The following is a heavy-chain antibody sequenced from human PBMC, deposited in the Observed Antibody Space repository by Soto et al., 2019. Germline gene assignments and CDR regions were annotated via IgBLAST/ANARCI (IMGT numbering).Heavy chain of an antibody. CDR1: GASINSGGYY. V-gene: IGHV4-31*03. CDR2: IYFSGST. J-gene: IGHJ4*02. D-gene: IGHD4-17*01. Sequence: SETLSLTCTVSGASINSGGYYWSWIRQLPGKGLEWIGYIYFSGSTYYNPSPESRVTISLDTSQNQFSLKLSSVTAADTAMYFCASGDAWEALLAHWGQGILVTVSS. CDR3: ASGDAWEALLAH.